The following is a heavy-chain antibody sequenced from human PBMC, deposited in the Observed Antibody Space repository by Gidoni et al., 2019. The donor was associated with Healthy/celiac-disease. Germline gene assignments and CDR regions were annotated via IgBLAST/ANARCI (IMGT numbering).Heavy chain of an antibody. CDR2: ISYDGSNK. Sequence: QVQLVESGGGVVQPGRSLRLSCEAPGFTFRRYAMHWVRQAPGKGLEWVAVISYDGSNKYYADSVKGRFTISRDNSKNTLYLQMNSLRAEDTAVYYCARGVNDYGDEGYFDYWGQGTLVTVSS. D-gene: IGHD4-17*01. V-gene: IGHV3-30-3*01. CDR1: GFTFRRYA. J-gene: IGHJ4*02. CDR3: ARGVNDYGDEGYFDY.